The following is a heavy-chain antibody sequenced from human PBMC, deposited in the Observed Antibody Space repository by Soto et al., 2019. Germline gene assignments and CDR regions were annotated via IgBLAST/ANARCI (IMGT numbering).Heavy chain of an antibody. D-gene: IGHD3-22*01. CDR1: GFTLGKYT. V-gene: IGHV3-21*01. J-gene: IGHJ3*02. CDR3: ARPRDPTYYYDSSGYYANAFDI. Sequence: GGSLRLSCAASGFTLGKYTMSWVRQAPGKGLEWVSGINSNSSCTCYADSVKGRFTISRDNAKNSLYLQMNSLRAEDTAVYYCARPRDPTYYYDSSGYYANAFDIWGQGTMVT. CDR2: INSNSSCT.